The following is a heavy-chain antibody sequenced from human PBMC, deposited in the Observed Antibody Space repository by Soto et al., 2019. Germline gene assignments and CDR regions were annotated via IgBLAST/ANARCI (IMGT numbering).Heavy chain of an antibody. CDR2: IKATAYGGTT. CDR1: NMTFTYAG. Sequence: GGSLRLSGVVYNMTFTYAGISWVRQAPGKGLEWVGRIKATAYGGTTDYAAPVKGRFSISRDDSKKTLYLEMNSLRTEDTGTYFCTTDDTSSYYFQHLSLGTLLTVCS. V-gene: IGHV3-15*01. J-gene: IGHJ4*02. CDR3: TTDDTSSYYFQH. D-gene: IGHD2-2*01.